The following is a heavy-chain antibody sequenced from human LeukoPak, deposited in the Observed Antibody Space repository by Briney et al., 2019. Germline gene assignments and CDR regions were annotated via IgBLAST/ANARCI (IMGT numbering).Heavy chain of an antibody. Sequence: GGSLRLSCVASGFTFSSYGMHWVRQAPGKGLVWASHINSDGSTTNYVDSVRGRFTISRDNAKNTVHLQMISLRAEDTAVYYCARDYSYAIDYWGQGTLVTVSS. CDR2: INSDGSTT. V-gene: IGHV3-74*01. D-gene: IGHD5-18*01. J-gene: IGHJ4*02. CDR1: GFTFSSYG. CDR3: ARDYSYAIDY.